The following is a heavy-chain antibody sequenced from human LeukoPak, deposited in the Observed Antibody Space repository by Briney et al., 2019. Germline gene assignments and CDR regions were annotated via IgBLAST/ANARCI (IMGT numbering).Heavy chain of an antibody. CDR2: IRSKAYGGTR. V-gene: IGHV3-49*04. CDR1: GFTFGDYA. CDR3: TRAPVLRFLEWSEYYFDY. J-gene: IGHJ4*02. D-gene: IGHD3-3*01. Sequence: GGSLRLSCTASGFTFGDYAMNWVRQAPGKGLEWVGFIRSKAYGGTREYAASVKGRFTISRDDSKSIAYLQMNSLKTEDTAVYYCTRAPVLRFLEWSEYYFDYWGQGTLVTVSS.